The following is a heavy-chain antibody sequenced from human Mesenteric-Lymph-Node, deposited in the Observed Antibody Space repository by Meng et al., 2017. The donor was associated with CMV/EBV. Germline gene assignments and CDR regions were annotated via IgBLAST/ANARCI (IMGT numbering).Heavy chain of an antibody. D-gene: IGHD3-10*01. CDR3: ARVGLFYGAFDY. CDR1: GFIFSNYW. Sequence: GGSLRLSCAASGFIFSNYWMNWVRQAPGKGLEWVAIIKRDGSEKYYVDSMKGRFTISRDNAKNSLYLQMNNLRAEDTAVYYCARVGLFYGAFDYWGQGTLVTVSS. J-gene: IGHJ4*02. V-gene: IGHV3-7*01. CDR2: IKRDGSEK.